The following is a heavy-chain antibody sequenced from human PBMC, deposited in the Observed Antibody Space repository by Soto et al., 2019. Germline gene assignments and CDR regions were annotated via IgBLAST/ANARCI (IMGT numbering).Heavy chain of an antibody. J-gene: IGHJ4*02. CDR3: ARDKGSGSYPFDY. Sequence: SETLSLTCTVSGGSMSSYYWSWIRQPPGKGLEWIGYIYYSGSTNYNPSLKSRVTISVDTSKNQFSLKLSSVTAADTAVYYCARDKGSGSYPFDYWGQGTPVTVSS. CDR2: IYYSGST. CDR1: GGSMSSYY. V-gene: IGHV4-59*01. D-gene: IGHD1-26*01.